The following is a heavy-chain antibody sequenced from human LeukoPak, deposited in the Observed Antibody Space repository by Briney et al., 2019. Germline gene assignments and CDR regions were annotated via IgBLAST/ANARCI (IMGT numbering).Heavy chain of an antibody. D-gene: IGHD1-26*01. V-gene: IGHV3-48*03. Sequence: GGSLRLSCAASGFTFSSYEMNWVRQAPGKGLEWVSYISSSGSTIYYADSIRGRFTISRDNSKNTLYLQMNSLRAEDTAVYYCAKDLAGSGSYSFDYWGQGTLVTVSS. CDR3: AKDLAGSGSYSFDY. CDR2: ISSSGSTI. CDR1: GFTFSSYE. J-gene: IGHJ4*02.